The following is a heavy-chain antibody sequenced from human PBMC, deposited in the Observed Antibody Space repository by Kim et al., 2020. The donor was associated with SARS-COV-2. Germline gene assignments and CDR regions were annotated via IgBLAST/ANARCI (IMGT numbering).Heavy chain of an antibody. CDR1: GDSVSSNNAA. CDR3: ANGGSGLGGMNV. CDR2: TYYRSKWLN. V-gene: IGHV6-1*01. Sequence: SQTLSLTCAISGDSVSSNNAAWNWIRQSPSRGIEWLGRTYYRSKWLNDYALSVKSRITINPDTSKNHFSLQLSSVTPEDTAVYYCANGGSGLGGMNVWGQGTTVTVSS. J-gene: IGHJ6*02. D-gene: IGHD3-16*01.